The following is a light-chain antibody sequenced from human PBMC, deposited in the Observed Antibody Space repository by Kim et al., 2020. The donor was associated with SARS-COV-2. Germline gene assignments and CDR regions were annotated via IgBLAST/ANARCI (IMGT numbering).Light chain of an antibody. J-gene: IGKJ2*01. Sequence: VSPGERVTLSCRASQGVGSNLVWYQQSPGQAPRLLIYGASTRAPGIPVRFSGSGSGTEFTLTINSLQSEDFAVYYCQQYNDWPPYTFGQGTKLEI. CDR2: GAS. CDR3: QQYNDWPPYT. V-gene: IGKV3-15*01. CDR1: QGVGSN.